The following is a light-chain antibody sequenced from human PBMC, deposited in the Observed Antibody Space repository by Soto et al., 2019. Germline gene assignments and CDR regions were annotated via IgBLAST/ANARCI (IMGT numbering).Light chain of an antibody. V-gene: IGLV2-14*01. Sequence: QSALNQPASVSGSPGQSITISCTGTSSDVGGYNYVSWYQQHPGKAPKLMIYDVSNRPSGVSNRFSGSESGNTASLTISGLQAEDEADHYCCSYTSSSTFVFGSGTKLTVL. CDR2: DVS. CDR1: SSDVGGYNY. CDR3: CSYTSSSTFV. J-gene: IGLJ1*01.